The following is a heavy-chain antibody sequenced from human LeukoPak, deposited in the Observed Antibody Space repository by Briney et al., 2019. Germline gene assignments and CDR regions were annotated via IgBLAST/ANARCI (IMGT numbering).Heavy chain of an antibody. V-gene: IGHV3-7*03. CDR1: GFSLSAYW. Sequence: GGSLRLSCAASGFSLSAYWMTWVRQAPGKGLEWVANINRDGSQRNHVDSVKGRFTISRDNAKNSLYLQMDSLTAEDTAAYYCARDSTYSSGSRFYDRFDYWGQGTLVTVSS. CDR3: ARDSTYSSGSRFYDRFDY. J-gene: IGHJ4*02. CDR2: INRDGSQR. D-gene: IGHD2-15*01.